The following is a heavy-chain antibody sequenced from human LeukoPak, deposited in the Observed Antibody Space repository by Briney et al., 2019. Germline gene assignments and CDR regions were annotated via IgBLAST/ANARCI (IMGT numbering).Heavy chain of an antibody. Sequence: PGGSLRLSCVASGFTFSSYEMNWVRQAPGKGLEWVAVISYDGSNKYYADSVKGRFTISRDNSKNTLYLQMNSLRAEDTAVYYCARDIGTVEMATPGAYWGQGTLVTVSS. J-gene: IGHJ4*02. CDR3: ARDIGTVEMATPGAY. CDR2: ISYDGSNK. D-gene: IGHD5-24*01. V-gene: IGHV3-30*04. CDR1: GFTFSSYE.